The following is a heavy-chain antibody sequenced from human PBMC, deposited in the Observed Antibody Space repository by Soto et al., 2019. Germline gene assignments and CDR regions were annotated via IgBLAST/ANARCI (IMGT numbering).Heavy chain of an antibody. D-gene: IGHD3-22*01. V-gene: IGHV3-74*01. CDR1: GFTFRLYW. CDR3: ARYLPYYYDSSGYDFDY. Sequence: GGSLRLSCAASGFTFRLYWMHWVRQAPGKGLVWVSRINSDGSSTSYADSVKGRFPISRVTAKTTLSLQMNSLRAEATAVYYCARYLPYYYDSSGYDFDYWGQGTLVTVSS. CDR2: INSDGSST. J-gene: IGHJ4*02.